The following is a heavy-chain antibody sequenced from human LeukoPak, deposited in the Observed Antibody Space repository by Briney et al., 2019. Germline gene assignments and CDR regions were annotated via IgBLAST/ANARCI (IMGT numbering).Heavy chain of an antibody. CDR3: AREERDSGSYFGY. Sequence: GGSLRLSCAASGFTFSSYSMNWVRQAPGKGLEWVSSISGSSYYIYYADSVKGRFTISRDNAKNSLYLQMNSLRAEDTAVYYCAREERDSGSYFGYWGQGTLVTVSS. CDR1: GFTFSSYS. CDR2: ISGSSYYI. J-gene: IGHJ4*02. D-gene: IGHD1-26*01. V-gene: IGHV3-21*01.